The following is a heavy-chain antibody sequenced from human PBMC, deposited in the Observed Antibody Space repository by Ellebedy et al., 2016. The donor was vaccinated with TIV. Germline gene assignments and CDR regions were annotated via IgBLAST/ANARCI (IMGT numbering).Heavy chain of an antibody. CDR1: GGSISSYY. D-gene: IGHD3-22*01. CDR3: ARGHDSSGYYYYGMDV. J-gene: IGHJ6*02. CDR2: IYTSGST. V-gene: IGHV4-4*07. Sequence: SETLSLTCTVSGGSISSYYWSWIRQPAGKGLEWIGRIYTSGSTNYNPSLKSRVTMSVDTSKNQFSLKLSSVTAADTAVYYCARGHDSSGYYYYGMDVWGQGTTVTVSS.